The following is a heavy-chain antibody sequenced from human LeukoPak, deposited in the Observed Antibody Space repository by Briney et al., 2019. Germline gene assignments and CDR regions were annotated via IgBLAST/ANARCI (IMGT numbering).Heavy chain of an antibody. CDR2: ISSSSSYI. CDR1: GFTFSNYN. V-gene: IGHV3-21*04. J-gene: IGHJ4*02. D-gene: IGHD3-22*01. CDR3: AKASAMIVVVSKHFDY. Sequence: GGSLRLSCAASGFTFSNYNMNWVRQAPGKGLEWVSSISSSSSYIYYADSVKGRFTISRDNSKNTLYLQMNSLRAEDTAVYYCAKASAMIVVVSKHFDYWGQGTLVTVSS.